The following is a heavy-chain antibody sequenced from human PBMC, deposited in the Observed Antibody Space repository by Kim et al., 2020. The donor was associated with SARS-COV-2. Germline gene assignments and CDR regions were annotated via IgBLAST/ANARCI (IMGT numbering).Heavy chain of an antibody. J-gene: IGHJ6*02. D-gene: IGHD6-13*01. V-gene: IGHV6-1*01. Sequence: SQTLSLTCAISGDSVSSNSAAWNWIRQSPSRGLEWLGRTYYRSKWYNDYAVSVKSRITINPDTSKNQFSLQLNSVTPEDTAVYYCARDPRHSGSSWYAFYYYAMDVWGQGTTVTVSS. CDR1: GDSVSSNSAA. CDR2: TYYRSKWYN. CDR3: ARDPRHSGSSWYAFYYYAMDV.